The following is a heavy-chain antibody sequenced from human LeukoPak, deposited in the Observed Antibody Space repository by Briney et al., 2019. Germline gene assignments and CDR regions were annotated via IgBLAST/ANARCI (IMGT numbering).Heavy chain of an antibody. V-gene: IGHV7-4-1*02. D-gene: IGHD3-9*01. J-gene: IGHJ6*03. CDR1: GYTFTSYA. CDR2: INTNTGNP. CDR3: ARGDVYDILTGQDRGYYYYMDV. Sequence: ASVKVSCKASGYTFTSYAMNWVRQAPGQGLEWMGWINTNTGNPTYAQGFTGRFVFSLDTSVSTAYLQISSLKAEDTAVYYCARGDVYDILTGQDRGYYYYMDVWGKGTTVTVSS.